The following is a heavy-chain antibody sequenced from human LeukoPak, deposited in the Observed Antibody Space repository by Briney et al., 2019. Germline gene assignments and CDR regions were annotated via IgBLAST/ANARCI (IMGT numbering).Heavy chain of an antibody. CDR1: GYSISTSNW. Sequence: SETLSLTCAVSGYSISTSNWWAWIRQPPGQGLEWIGYIHYGGSTYYNPSLKSRVAMSVDTSKNQFSLKLSSVTAADTAVYYCARGLRGTYYMDVWGNGTTVTVSS. CDR2: IHYGGST. J-gene: IGHJ6*03. V-gene: IGHV4-28*03. D-gene: IGHD3-16*01. CDR3: ARGLRGTYYMDV.